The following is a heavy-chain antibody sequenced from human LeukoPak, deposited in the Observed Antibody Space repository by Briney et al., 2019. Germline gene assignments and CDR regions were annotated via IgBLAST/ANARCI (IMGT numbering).Heavy chain of an antibody. Sequence: GGSLRLSCAASGFTFSSYSMNWVRQAPGKGLEWVSSISSSSSYIYYADSVKGRFTISRDNAKNSLYLQMNSLRAEDTAVYYCARSSTREATVDTAIQFDYWGQGTLVTVSS. V-gene: IGHV3-21*01. D-gene: IGHD5-18*01. CDR2: ISSSSSYI. J-gene: IGHJ4*02. CDR1: GFTFSSYS. CDR3: ARSSTREATVDTAIQFDY.